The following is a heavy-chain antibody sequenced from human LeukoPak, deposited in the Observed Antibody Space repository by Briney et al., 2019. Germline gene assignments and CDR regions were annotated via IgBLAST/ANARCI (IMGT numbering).Heavy chain of an antibody. CDR2: ISGSGGST. J-gene: IGHJ4*02. D-gene: IGHD5/OR15-5a*01. Sequence: PGGSLRLSCAASGFTFSSYAMSWVRQAPGKGLEWVSGISGSGGSTYYADSVKGRLTISRDNSKNTLYLQMNSLRAEDTAVYYCAKTATSTITFSYFDYWGQGTLVTVSS. CDR1: GFTFSSYA. CDR3: AKTATSTITFSYFDY. V-gene: IGHV3-23*01.